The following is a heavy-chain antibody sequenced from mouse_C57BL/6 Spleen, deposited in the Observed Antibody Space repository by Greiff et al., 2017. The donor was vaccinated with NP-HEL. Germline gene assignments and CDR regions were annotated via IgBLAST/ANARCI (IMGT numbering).Heavy chain of an antibody. CDR1: GFTFSSYG. D-gene: IGHD3-3*01. Sequence: VQLKESGGDLVKPGGSLKLSCAASGFTFSSYGMSWVRQTPDKRLEWVATISSGGSYTYYPDSVKGRFTISRDNAKNTLYLQMSSLKSEDTAMYYCARPGTGTLDYWGQGTTLTVSS. CDR3: ARPGTGTLDY. J-gene: IGHJ2*01. CDR2: ISSGGSYT. V-gene: IGHV5-6*01.